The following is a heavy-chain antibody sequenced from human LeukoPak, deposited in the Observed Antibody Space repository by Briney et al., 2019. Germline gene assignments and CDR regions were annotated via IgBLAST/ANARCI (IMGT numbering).Heavy chain of an antibody. V-gene: IGHV3-15*01. J-gene: IGHJ6*03. CDR1: GFTFSNAW. D-gene: IGHD2-2*01. Sequence: GGSLRLSCAASGFTFSNAWMSWVRQAPGKGLEWVGRIKSKTDGGTTDYAAPVKGRFTISRDDSKNTLYLQMNSLKTEDTAVYYCTTGYQLLCLVSAARCDKNYYYYMDVWGKGTTVTISS. CDR2: IKSKTDGGTT. CDR3: TTGYQLLCLVSAARCDKNYYYYMDV.